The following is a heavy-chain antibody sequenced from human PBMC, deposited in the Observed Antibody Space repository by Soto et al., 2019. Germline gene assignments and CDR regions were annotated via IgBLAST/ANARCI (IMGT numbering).Heavy chain of an antibody. CDR3: ARYVRIGTMVTTFDY. V-gene: IGHV4-30-4*01. CDR2: IYYSGST. D-gene: IGHD4-17*01. Sequence: LCLTSTVAGGSISSGDYYWSLIPQPPGKDLEWIGYIYYSGSTYYNKSLKSRVTISIDTSKNQFSLILSSVTAADTALYYCARYVRIGTMVTTFDYWGQGTLVTVSS. J-gene: IGHJ4*02. CDR1: GGSISSGDYY.